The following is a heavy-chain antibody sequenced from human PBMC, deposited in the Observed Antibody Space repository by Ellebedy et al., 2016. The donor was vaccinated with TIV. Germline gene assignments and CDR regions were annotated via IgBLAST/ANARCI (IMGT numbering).Heavy chain of an antibody. CDR1: GFIFNKFG. Sequence: GGSLRLSCAASGFIFNKFGMNWVRQAPGKGPEWVSYVNSNGGTMYYADSVKGRFTISRDNAKDSLYLEMNSLRAEDTAVYYCARDNRNDADAFDIWGQGTMVTVSS. D-gene: IGHD1-20*01. CDR3: ARDNRNDADAFDI. CDR2: VNSNGGTM. V-gene: IGHV3-48*04. J-gene: IGHJ3*02.